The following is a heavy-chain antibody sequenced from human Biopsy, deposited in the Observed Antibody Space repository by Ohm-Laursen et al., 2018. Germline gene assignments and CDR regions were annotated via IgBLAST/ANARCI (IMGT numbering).Heavy chain of an antibody. Sequence: TLSLTCTVSGVSITAYHWSWIRQPPGKGLEWIGHISYTGYTSYNASLKSRVTISVDTSRNHFSLRLSSLTAADTAVYYCARGSNDFGGLYFPRWGQGTLLTVSS. CDR2: ISYTGYT. CDR1: GVSITAYH. V-gene: IGHV4-59*01. D-gene: IGHD4-23*01. J-gene: IGHJ4*02. CDR3: ARGSNDFGGLYFPR.